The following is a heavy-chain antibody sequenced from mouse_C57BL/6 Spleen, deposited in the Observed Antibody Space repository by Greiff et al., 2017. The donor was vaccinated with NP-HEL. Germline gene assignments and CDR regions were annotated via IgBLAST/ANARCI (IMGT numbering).Heavy chain of an antibody. CDR3: ARGDYSKGYWYFDV. D-gene: IGHD2-5*01. CDR2: IDPSDSYT. J-gene: IGHJ1*03. Sequence: QVQLKQPGAELVRPGTSVKLSCKASGYTFTSYWMHWVKQRPGQGLEWIGVIDPSDSYTNYNQKFKGKATLTVDTSSSTAYMQLSSLTSEDSAVYYCARGDYSKGYWYFDVWGTGTTVTVSS. CDR1: GYTFTSYW. V-gene: IGHV1-59*01.